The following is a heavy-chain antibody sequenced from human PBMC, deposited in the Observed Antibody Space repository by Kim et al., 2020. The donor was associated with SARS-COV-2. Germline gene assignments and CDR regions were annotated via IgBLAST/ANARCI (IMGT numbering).Heavy chain of an antibody. D-gene: IGHD3-9*01. CDR1: GGTFSSYA. Sequence: SVKVSCKASGGTFSSYAISWVRQAPGQGLEWMGGIIPIFGTANYAQKFQGRVTITADESTSTAYMELSSLRSEDTAVYYCASPNQLRYFDWLSPAQYYYYHYGMYVWGQGTTVTVS. CDR2: IIPIFGTA. J-gene: IGHJ6*02. V-gene: IGHV1-69*13. CDR3: ASPNQLRYFDWLSPAQYYYYHYGMYV.